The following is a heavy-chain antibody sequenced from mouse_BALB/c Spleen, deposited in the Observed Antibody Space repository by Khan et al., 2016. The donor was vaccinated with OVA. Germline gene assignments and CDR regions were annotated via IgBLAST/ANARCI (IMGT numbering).Heavy chain of an antibody. CDR3: ADHLAGWVAY. J-gene: IGHJ3*01. V-gene: IGHV5-6*01. D-gene: IGHD1-1*01. Sequence: EVQLQESGGDLVKPGGSLKLSCAASGFTFSSYGMSWVRQTPDKRLEWVASISTGGDYTYSPDSVKGRFTFSRDNATNTLYLQISDLKSEDTAMDCCADHLAGWVAYWGQGTLVTVSA. CDR1: GFTFSSYG. CDR2: ISTGGDYT.